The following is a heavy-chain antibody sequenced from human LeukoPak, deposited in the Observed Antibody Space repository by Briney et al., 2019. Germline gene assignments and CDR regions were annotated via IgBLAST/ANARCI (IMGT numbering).Heavy chain of an antibody. Sequence: GGSLRLSCAASGFTFSSYGIHWVRQAPGKGLEWVAFIRYDGSNKYYADSVKGRFTISRDNSKNTLYLQMNSLRAEDTAVYYCARDRGYSGSYVPFDYWGQGTLVTVSS. CDR3: ARDRGYSGSYVPFDY. CDR2: IRYDGSNK. V-gene: IGHV3-30*02. CDR1: GFTFSSYG. J-gene: IGHJ4*02. D-gene: IGHD1-26*01.